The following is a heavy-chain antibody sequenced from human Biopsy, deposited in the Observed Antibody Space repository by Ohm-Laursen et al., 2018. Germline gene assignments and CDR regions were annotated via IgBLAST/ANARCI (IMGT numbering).Heavy chain of an antibody. CDR3: VREPKTGTAEAWYFDL. D-gene: IGHD3-9*01. J-gene: IGHJ2*01. CDR1: GASVKTSGYF. Sequence: TLSLTCCVSGASVKTSGYFWAWIRQRPGKGLEWIGYISYNERTHYNPSLTSRLAISFDTSNNRISLQLRSVSVADTAVHYCVREPKTGTAEAWYFDLWGRGSPVTVPS. CDR2: ISYNERT. V-gene: IGHV4-31*03.